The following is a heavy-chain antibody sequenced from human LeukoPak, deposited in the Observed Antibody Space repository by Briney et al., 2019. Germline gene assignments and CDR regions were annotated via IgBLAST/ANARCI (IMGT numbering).Heavy chain of an antibody. V-gene: IGHV3-23*01. CDR3: AKASMTGYYYFGY. CDR2: ISGSGGST. CDR1: GFTFSSYA. D-gene: IGHD3-9*01. Sequence: GGSLRLSCAASGFTFSSYAMSWVRQAPGKGLEWVSAISGSGGSTYYADSVKGRFTVSRDNSKNTLYLQMNSPRAEDTAVYYCAKASMTGYYYFGYWGQGTLVTVSS. J-gene: IGHJ4*02.